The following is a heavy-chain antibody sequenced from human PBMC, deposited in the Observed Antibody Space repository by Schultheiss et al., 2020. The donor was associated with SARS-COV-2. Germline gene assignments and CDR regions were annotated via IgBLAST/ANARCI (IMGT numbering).Heavy chain of an antibody. CDR3: ARHLGNYYGMDV. D-gene: IGHD2/OR15-2a*01. CDR2: VHPGDSDT. J-gene: IGHJ6*02. V-gene: IGHV5-51*01. CDR1: GYSFTNYW. Sequence: GESLKISCKGSGYSFTNYWIGWVRQMPGKGLEWMGLVHPGDSDTRNSPSFQGQVTFSADKSTNTAYLHWSSLSASDTAIYYCARHLGNYYGMDVWGQGTAVTVSS.